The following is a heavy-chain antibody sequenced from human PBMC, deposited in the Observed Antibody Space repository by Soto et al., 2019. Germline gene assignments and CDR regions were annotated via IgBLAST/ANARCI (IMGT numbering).Heavy chain of an antibody. J-gene: IGHJ3*02. V-gene: IGHV1-18*01. Sequence: ASVKVSCKASGYTFTSYGISWVRQAPGQGLEWMGWISAYNGNTNYAQKLQGRVTMTTDTSTSTAYMELRSLRSDDTAVYYCARSITIFGVVTGYRAFDIWGQGTMVTVS. CDR1: GYTFTSYG. CDR2: ISAYNGNT. CDR3: ARSITIFGVVTGYRAFDI. D-gene: IGHD3-3*01.